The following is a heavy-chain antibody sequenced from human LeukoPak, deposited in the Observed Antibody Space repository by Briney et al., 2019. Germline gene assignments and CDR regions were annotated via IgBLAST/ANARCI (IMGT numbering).Heavy chain of an antibody. CDR1: GGSISSYY. V-gene: IGHV4-4*07. D-gene: IGHD3-9*01. J-gene: IGHJ3*02. CDR2: FYTTGST. CDR3: ARALPDYDILTGYYMGSAFDI. Sequence: PSETLSLTCAVSGGSISSYYWSWLGQPAGKGLEGLGRFYTTGSTNYNPSLKSRVTMSVDTSKNQFSLKVSSVTAADTAVYYCARALPDYDILTGYYMGSAFDIWGQGTMATVSS.